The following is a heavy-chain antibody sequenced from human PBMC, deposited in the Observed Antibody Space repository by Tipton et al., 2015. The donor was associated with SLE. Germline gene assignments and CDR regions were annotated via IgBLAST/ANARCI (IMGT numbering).Heavy chain of an antibody. CDR2: IYHSGST. D-gene: IGHD4-23*01. CDR3: ARDNVDFMNGGGYNGMDV. CDR1: GGSISSPY. J-gene: IGHJ6*02. V-gene: IGHV4-59*11. Sequence: TLSLTCTVSGGSISSPYWSWIRQPPGQGLEWMGYIYHSGSTTYNPSLKSRVTISIDTSKNQFSLKLSSVTAADTAVYYCARDNVDFMNGGGYNGMDVWGQGTTVTVSS.